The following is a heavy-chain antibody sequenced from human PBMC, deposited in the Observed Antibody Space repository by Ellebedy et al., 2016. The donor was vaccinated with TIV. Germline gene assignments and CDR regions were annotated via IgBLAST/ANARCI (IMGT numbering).Heavy chain of an antibody. CDR1: GFTFDDYA. D-gene: IGHD3-3*01. CDR2: ISWNSGSI. V-gene: IGHV3-9*01. J-gene: IGHJ6*03. Sequence: SLKISXAASGFTFDDYAMHWFRQAPGKGLEWVSGISWNSGSIGYADSVKGRFTISRDNAKNSLYLQMNSLRAEDTALYYCARISYYYYMDVWGKGTTVTVSS. CDR3: ARISYYYYMDV.